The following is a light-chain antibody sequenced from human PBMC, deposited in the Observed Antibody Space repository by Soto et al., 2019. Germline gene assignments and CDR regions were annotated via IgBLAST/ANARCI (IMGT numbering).Light chain of an antibody. Sequence: EIVMAHSPATLSVAPGERATLSCRASQSVSSYLAWYQQKPGQAPRLLIYDASNRATGIPARFSGSGSGTEFTLTISSLQSEDFAVYYCQQYDNWPRTFGQGTKVDIK. CDR3: QQYDNWPRT. V-gene: IGKV3D-15*01. J-gene: IGKJ1*01. CDR2: DAS. CDR1: QSVSSY.